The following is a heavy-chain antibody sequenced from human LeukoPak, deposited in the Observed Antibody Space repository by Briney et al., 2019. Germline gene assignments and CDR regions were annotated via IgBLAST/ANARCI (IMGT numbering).Heavy chain of an antibody. J-gene: IGHJ4*02. Sequence: GASVKVSCKASGYTFTSYDIIWVRQATGQGLEWMGWMNPNSGNTGYAQKFQGRVTMTRNTSISTAYMELSSLRSEDTAVYYCARLHLWPITFGGGLGDFDYWGQGTLVTVSS. CDR2: MNPNSGNT. V-gene: IGHV1-8*01. CDR1: GYTFTSYD. D-gene: IGHD3-16*01. CDR3: ARLHLWPITFGGGLGDFDY.